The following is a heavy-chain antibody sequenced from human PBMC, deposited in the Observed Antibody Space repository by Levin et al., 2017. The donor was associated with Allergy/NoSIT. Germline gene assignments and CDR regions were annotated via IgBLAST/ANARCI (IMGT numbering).Heavy chain of an antibody. Sequence: GGSLRLSCAASGLNFGNYGIHWVRQAPGKGLEWVTFISYDGANKNYAESVRGRSTISKDNSQNTAFLQMNNLRREDTAVYYCAAPWGAMIFACPGYWGQGSLVTVSS. J-gene: IGHJ4*02. CDR1: GLNFGNYG. CDR3: AAPWGAMIFACPGY. CDR2: ISYDGANK. D-gene: IGHD3/OR15-3a*01. V-gene: IGHV3-30*03.